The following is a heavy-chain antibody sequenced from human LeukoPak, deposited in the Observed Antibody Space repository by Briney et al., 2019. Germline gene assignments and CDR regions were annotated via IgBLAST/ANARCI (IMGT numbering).Heavy chain of an antibody. CDR1: GYAFTSYG. V-gene: IGHV1-18*01. J-gene: IGHJ4*02. CDR2: ISAYNGNT. Sequence: ASVKVSCKASGYAFTSYGISWVRQAPGQGLEWMGWISAYNGNTNYAQKLQGRVTMTTDTSTSTAYMELRSLRSDDTAVYYCARASYDFWSGRAMPQDYWGQGTLVTVSS. CDR3: ARASYDFWSGRAMPQDY. D-gene: IGHD3-3*01.